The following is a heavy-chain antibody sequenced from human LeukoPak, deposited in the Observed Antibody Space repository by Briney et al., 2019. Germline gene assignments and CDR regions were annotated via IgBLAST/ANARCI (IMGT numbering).Heavy chain of an antibody. CDR1: GGSFSGYY. Sequence: SETLSLTCAVYGGSFSGYYWSWIRQPPGKGLKWIGEINHSGSTNYNPSLKSRVTISVDTSKNQISLKLSSVTAADTAVYYCARVSWFPGTSYYYMDVWGKGTTVTVSS. CDR3: ARVSWFPGTSYYYMDV. J-gene: IGHJ6*03. V-gene: IGHV4-34*01. CDR2: INHSGST. D-gene: IGHD1-1*01.